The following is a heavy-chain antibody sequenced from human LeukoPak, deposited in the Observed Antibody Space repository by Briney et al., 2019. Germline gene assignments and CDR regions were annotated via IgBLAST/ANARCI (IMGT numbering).Heavy chain of an antibody. CDR1: GFTFSGYY. Sequence: GGSLRLSCAASGFTFSGYYMSWVRQAPGQGLEWVATIKQDGSEKYHVDSVKGRFTISRDNSKNSLYLQMNSLRAEDTAVYFCARSRVPVRLWSHFDYWGQGTLVTVSS. D-gene: IGHD3-3*01. CDR3: ARSRVPVRLWSHFDY. CDR2: IKQDGSEK. J-gene: IGHJ4*02. V-gene: IGHV3-7*02.